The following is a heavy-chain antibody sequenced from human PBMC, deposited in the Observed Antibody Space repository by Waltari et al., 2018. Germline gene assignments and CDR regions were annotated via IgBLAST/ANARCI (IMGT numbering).Heavy chain of an antibody. D-gene: IGHD2-21*01. V-gene: IGHV4-34*01. Sequence: QVQLHQWGAGLLKPSETLSLTCGVSGGSLNNYYWTWIRQPPGRGLEWIGEISHFGSTNSTPSLKSRVSMSRDTSKNQFSLNLTSVTAADTAVYYCARPYCGDDDCFSRGYLHHWAQGTLVTVSS. CDR2: ISHFGST. CDR3: ARPYCGDDDCFSRGYLHH. J-gene: IGHJ1*01. CDR1: GGSLNNYY.